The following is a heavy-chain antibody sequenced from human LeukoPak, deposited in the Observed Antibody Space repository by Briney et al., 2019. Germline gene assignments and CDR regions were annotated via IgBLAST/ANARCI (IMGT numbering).Heavy chain of an antibody. CDR2: IYSGGST. V-gene: IGHV3-53*04. CDR1: GFTVSSNY. J-gene: IGHJ4*02. Sequence: GGPLRLSCAASGFTVSSNYMSWVRQAPGKGLEWVSVIYSGGSTYYADSVKGRFTISRHNSKNTLYLQMNSLRAEDTAVYYCAREYCTNGVCYPGVFDYWGQGTLVTVSS. D-gene: IGHD2-8*01. CDR3: AREYCTNGVCYPGVFDY.